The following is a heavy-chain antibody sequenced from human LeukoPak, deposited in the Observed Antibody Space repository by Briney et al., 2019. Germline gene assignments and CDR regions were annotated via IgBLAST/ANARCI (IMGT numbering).Heavy chain of an antibody. CDR3: AREFVVVPAAMPAATYNWFDP. Sequence: PSETLSLTCTVSGGSISSYYWSWIRQPPGKGLEWIGYIYYSGSTNYNPSLKSRVTISVDTSKNQFSLKLSSVTAADTAVYYCAREFVVVPAAMPAATYNWFDPWGQGTLVTVSS. J-gene: IGHJ5*02. CDR1: GGSISSYY. CDR2: IYYSGST. D-gene: IGHD2-2*01. V-gene: IGHV4-59*12.